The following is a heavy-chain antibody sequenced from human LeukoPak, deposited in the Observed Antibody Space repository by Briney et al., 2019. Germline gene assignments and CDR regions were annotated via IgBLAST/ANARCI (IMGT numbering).Heavy chain of an antibody. V-gene: IGHV4-59*01. CDR3: ARDHNFGGVGDAYVFDM. CDR2: IYYSGST. J-gene: IGHJ3*02. Sequence: SETLSLTCTVSGGSISSYYWSWIRQPPGKGLEWIGYIYYSGSTNYNPSLKSRVTISVDTSKNQFSLKLSSVTAADTAVYYCARDHNFGGVGDAYVFDMGAKGTMAPVSS. CDR1: GGSISSYY. D-gene: IGHD3-16*01.